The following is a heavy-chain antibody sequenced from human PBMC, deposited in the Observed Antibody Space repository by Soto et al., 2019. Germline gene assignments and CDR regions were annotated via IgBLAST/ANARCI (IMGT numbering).Heavy chain of an antibody. CDR2: IIPIFGTA. D-gene: IGHD1-1*01. Sequence: QVQLVQSGAEVKKPGSSVKVSCKASGGTFSSYAISWVRQAPGQGLEWMGGIIPIFGTANYAQKFQGRVTIXXDXSXXTAYMELSSLRSEDTAVYYCAGKNWNRPGYYGMDVWGQGTTVTVSS. CDR1: GGTFSSYA. CDR3: AGKNWNRPGYYGMDV. J-gene: IGHJ6*02. V-gene: IGHV1-69*12.